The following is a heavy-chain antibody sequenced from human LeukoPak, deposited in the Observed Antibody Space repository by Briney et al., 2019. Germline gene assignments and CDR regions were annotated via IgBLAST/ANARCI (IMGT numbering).Heavy chain of an antibody. Sequence: VASVKVSCKASGGTFSSYAISWVRQAPGQGLEWMGRIIPIFGTASYAQKFQGRVTITTDESTSTAYMELSSLRSEDTAVYYCARAGGYDYVWGSYRYDAFDIWGQGTMVTVSS. CDR2: IIPIFGTA. J-gene: IGHJ3*02. CDR3: ARAGGYDYVWGSYRYDAFDI. V-gene: IGHV1-69*05. CDR1: GGTFSSYA. D-gene: IGHD3-16*02.